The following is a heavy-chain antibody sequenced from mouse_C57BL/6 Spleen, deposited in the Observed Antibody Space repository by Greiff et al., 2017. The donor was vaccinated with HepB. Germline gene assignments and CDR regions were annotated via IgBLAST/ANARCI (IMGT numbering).Heavy chain of an antibody. CDR3: ANYGSSYGYAMDY. V-gene: IGHV1-82*01. J-gene: IGHJ4*01. CDR2: IYPGDGDT. Sequence: QVQLQQSGPELVKPGASVKISCKASGYAFSSSCMNWVKQRPGKGLEWIGRIYPGDGDTNYNGKFKGKATLTADKSSSTAYMQLSSLTSEDSAVYFCANYGSSYGYAMDYWGQGTSVTVSS. CDR1: GYAFSSSC. D-gene: IGHD1-1*01.